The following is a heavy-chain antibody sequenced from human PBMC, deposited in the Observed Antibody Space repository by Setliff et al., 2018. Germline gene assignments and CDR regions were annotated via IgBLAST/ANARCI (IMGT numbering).Heavy chain of an antibody. Sequence: GSLRLSCAASGFTFSNSAMSWVRQAPGKGLEWVSGISGSGGSTFYADSVKGRFTISRDNSLGTLYLRMNSLRAEDTAIYYCAKDGGTTAFDMWGQGTMVTVSS. CDR3: AKDGGTTAFDM. CDR1: GFTFSNSA. J-gene: IGHJ3*02. CDR2: ISGSGGST. V-gene: IGHV3-23*01. D-gene: IGHD1-26*01.